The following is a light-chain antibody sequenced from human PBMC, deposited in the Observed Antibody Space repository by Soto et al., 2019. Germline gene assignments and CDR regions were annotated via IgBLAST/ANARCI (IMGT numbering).Light chain of an antibody. J-gene: IGLJ1*01. Sequence: QSVLTQPPSVSGAPGQRVSISCTGSTSNIGAPYDVHWYQHLPGTAPKLLIYGDNNRPSGVPDRFSGSKSGTSASLAITRLQAEDEADYCCQSWVFGTGTKVTVL. CDR1: TSNIGAPYD. CDR2: GDN. V-gene: IGLV1-40*01. CDR3: QSWV.